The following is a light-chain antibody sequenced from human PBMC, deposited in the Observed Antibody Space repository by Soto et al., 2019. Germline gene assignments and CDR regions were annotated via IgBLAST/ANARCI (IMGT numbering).Light chain of an antibody. CDR1: QSVRSY. Sequence: EIVLTQSPATLSLSPGERATLSCRASQSVRSYLAWYQQKPGQAPRLLIYNAFHRATGIPARFSGSGSGTDFTLTISRLAPEDFAVYFCQKRGTFGQGTKV. J-gene: IGKJ1*01. V-gene: IGKV3-11*01. CDR3: QKRGT. CDR2: NAF.